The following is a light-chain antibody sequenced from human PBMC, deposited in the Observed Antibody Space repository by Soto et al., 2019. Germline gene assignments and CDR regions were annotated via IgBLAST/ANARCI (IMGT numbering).Light chain of an antibody. CDR2: DAS. J-gene: IGKJ5*01. Sequence: TQSPATLSLSPGEGSTLSCRASQSINTYLAWYQQKPGHAPRLLIYDASKRATGIPARFSGSGSGTNFTLTISSLEPEDFAVYYCQQRRSWQVTFGQGTRLEI. V-gene: IGKV3D-11*02. CDR3: QQRRSWQVT. CDR1: QSINTY.